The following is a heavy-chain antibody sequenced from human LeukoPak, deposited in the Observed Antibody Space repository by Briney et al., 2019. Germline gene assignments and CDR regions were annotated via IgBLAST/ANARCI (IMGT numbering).Heavy chain of an antibody. V-gene: IGHV3-7*01. CDR3: ARDGTAAGLYFDL. J-gene: IGHJ4*01. Sequence: QPGGSLRLSCAVSGFTFTDYWMNWVRQAPGKGLEWVASIRQDGSEKTYVGSVKGRFTISRDNTKNSLSLQVNSLRVEDTAVYYCARDGTAAGLYFDLWGQGTLVTVSS. CDR2: IRQDGSEK. CDR1: GFTFTDYW. D-gene: IGHD6-13*01.